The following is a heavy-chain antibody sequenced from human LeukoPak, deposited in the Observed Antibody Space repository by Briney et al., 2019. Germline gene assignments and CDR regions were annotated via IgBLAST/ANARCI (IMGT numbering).Heavy chain of an antibody. J-gene: IGHJ4*02. CDR3: ARDILPMGSGWSLGVSATDY. Sequence: PGGSLRLSCAASGFTFSSYGMPWVRQAPGKGLEWVAVIWYDGSNKYYADSVKGRFTISRDNSKNTLYLQMNSLRAEDTAVYYCARDILPMGSGWSLGVSATDYWGQGTLVTVSS. CDR2: IWYDGSNK. V-gene: IGHV3-33*01. D-gene: IGHD6-19*01. CDR1: GFTFSSYG.